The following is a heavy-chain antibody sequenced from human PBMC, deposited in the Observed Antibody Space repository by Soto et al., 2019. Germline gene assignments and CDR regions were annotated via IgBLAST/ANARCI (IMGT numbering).Heavy chain of an antibody. D-gene: IGHD1-26*01. V-gene: IGHV3-23*01. CDR1: GFTFSSYA. J-gene: IGHJ3*02. CDR3: AKDLTGSGSCRQGAFDI. Sequence: GGSLRLSCAASGFTFSSYAMSWVRQAPGKGLEWVSAISGSGGSTYYADSVKGRFTISRDNSKNTLYLQMNSLRAEDTAVYYCAKDLTGSGSCRQGAFDIWGQGTMVTVSS. CDR2: ISGSGGST.